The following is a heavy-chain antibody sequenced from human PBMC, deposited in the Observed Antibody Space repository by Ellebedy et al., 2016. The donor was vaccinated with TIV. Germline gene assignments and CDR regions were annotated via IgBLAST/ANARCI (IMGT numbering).Heavy chain of an antibody. CDR2: ISSSSSYI. V-gene: IGHV3-21*01. CDR3: ARDLGPWRDYYYYGMDV. J-gene: IGHJ6*02. Sequence: GESLKISCAASGFTFSSYSMNWVRQAPGKGLEWVSSISSSSSYIYYADSVKGRFTISRDNAKNSLYLQMNSLRAEDTAVYYCARDLGPWRDYYYYGMDVWGQGTTVTVS. D-gene: IGHD3-16*01. CDR1: GFTFSSYS.